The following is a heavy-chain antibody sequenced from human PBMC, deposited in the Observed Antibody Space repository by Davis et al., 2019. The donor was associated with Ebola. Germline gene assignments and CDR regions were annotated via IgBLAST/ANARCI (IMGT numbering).Heavy chain of an antibody. CDR1: GFTFDDYA. Sequence: GGSLRLSCAASGFTFDDYAMHWVRQAPGKGLEWVSGISWNSGSIGYADSVKGRFTISRDNAKNSLYLQMNSLRAEDTAVYYCARDAVWFGELFDYWGQGTLVTVSS. CDR2: ISWNSGSI. V-gene: IGHV3-9*01. D-gene: IGHD3-10*01. J-gene: IGHJ4*02. CDR3: ARDAVWFGELFDY.